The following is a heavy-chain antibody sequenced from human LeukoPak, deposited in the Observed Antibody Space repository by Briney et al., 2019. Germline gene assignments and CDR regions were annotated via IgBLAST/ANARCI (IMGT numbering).Heavy chain of an antibody. V-gene: IGHV4-38-2*02. CDR1: GYSISSGYY. D-gene: IGHD6-13*01. Sequence: SETLSLTCTVSGYSISSGYYWGWIRPPPGKGLEWIGNIYHSGSTYYNPSLKSRVTISVDTSKNQFSLKLTSVTATDTAVYYCARSRRSWSTFDYWGQGTLVTVSS. J-gene: IGHJ4*02. CDR3: ARSRRSWSTFDY. CDR2: IYHSGST.